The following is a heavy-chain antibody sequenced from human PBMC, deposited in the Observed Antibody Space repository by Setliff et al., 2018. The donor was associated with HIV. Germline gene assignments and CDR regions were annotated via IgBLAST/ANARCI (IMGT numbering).Heavy chain of an antibody. CDR1: GYTFTSFG. CDR2: ISAYNGNT. J-gene: IGHJ3*02. V-gene: IGHV1-18*01. Sequence: GASVKVSCKASGYTFTSFGIIWVRQAPGQGLEWMGWISAYNGNTNYAQKFQGRVTMTTDISTSTAYMELRSLKSDDTAVHYCARTTVTTLDGFDIWGQGTMVTVSS. D-gene: IGHD4-17*01. CDR3: ARTTVTTLDGFDI.